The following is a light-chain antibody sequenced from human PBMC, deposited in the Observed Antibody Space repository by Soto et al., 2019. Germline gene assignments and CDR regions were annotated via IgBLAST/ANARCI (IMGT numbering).Light chain of an antibody. V-gene: IGLV1-51*01. J-gene: IGLJ3*02. CDR1: SSNIGNNY. CDR2: DNN. CDR3: GTWDTSLGAGV. Sequence: QSVLTQPPSVSAAPGQKVTISCSGSSSNIGNNYVSWYQQLPETAPKLLIYDNNKRPSGIPDRFSGSKSGTSATLGITGLQTGDEADYYCGTWDTSLGAGVFGGGTKVTVL.